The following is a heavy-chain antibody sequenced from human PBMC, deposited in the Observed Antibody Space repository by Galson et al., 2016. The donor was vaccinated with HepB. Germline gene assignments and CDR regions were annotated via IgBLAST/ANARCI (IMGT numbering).Heavy chain of an antibody. CDR3: AKVRPPYSSVWYFDL. Sequence: SLRLSCAASGFTFTNYAMSWVRQAPGKGLEWVSGITGSDGSTRYADSVKGRFIISRDNSKNTLYLQMDSLRAEDTAVYYCAKVRPPYSSVWYFDLWGRGTLVTVSS. CDR2: ITGSDGST. V-gene: IGHV3-23*01. J-gene: IGHJ2*01. CDR1: GFTFTNYA. D-gene: IGHD6-25*01.